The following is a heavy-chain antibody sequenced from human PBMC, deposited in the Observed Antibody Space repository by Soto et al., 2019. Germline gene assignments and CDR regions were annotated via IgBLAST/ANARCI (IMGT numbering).Heavy chain of an antibody. J-gene: IGHJ5*02. CDR2: IWYDGSNK. Sequence: QVQLVASGGGVVQPGRSLRLSCAASGFTFSSFGMHWVRQAPGKGLEWVAVIWYDGSNKYYADSVKGRFTISRDNSKNTLYLQMNSLRAEDTAVYYCAREAQGVVTSWGQGTLVTVSS. CDR1: GFTFSSFG. CDR3: AREAQGVVTS. V-gene: IGHV3-33*01. D-gene: IGHD2-21*02.